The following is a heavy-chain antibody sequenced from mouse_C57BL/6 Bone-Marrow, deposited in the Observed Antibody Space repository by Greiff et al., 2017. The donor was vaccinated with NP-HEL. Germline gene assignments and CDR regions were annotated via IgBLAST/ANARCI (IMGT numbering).Heavy chain of an antibody. CDR3: VRHYYYGPYWYFDV. J-gene: IGHJ1*03. Sequence: EVQGVESGGGLVQPKGSLKLSCAASGFSFNTYAMNWVRQAPGKGLEWVARIRSKSNNYATSYADSVKDRFTISRDDSESMLYLQMNNLKTEDAAMYYCVRHYYYGPYWYFDVWGTGTTVTVSS. CDR1: GFSFNTYA. V-gene: IGHV10-1*01. D-gene: IGHD1-1*01. CDR2: IRSKSNNYAT.